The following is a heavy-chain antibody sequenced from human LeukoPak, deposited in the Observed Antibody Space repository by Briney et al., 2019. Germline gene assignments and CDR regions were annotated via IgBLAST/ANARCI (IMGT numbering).Heavy chain of an antibody. Sequence: GGSLRLSCAASGFTFSTYSMSWVRQAPGKGLEWVANIKQDGSEKYYVDSVKGRFRISRDNAKNSLNLQLNSLRAEDTAVYYCARGLKVGATVYPTFDYWGQGTLVTVSS. V-gene: IGHV3-7*01. CDR2: IKQDGSEK. D-gene: IGHD1-26*01. CDR1: GFTFSTYS. J-gene: IGHJ4*02. CDR3: ARGLKVGATVYPTFDY.